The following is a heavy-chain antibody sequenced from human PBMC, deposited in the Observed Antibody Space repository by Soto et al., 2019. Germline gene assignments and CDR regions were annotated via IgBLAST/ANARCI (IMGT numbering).Heavy chain of an antibody. CDR1: GFTFSDYY. CDR2: ISSSGSTI. J-gene: IGHJ4*02. CDR3: ARASWFGEKLSDY. V-gene: IGHV3-11*01. D-gene: IGHD3-10*01. Sequence: GGSLRLSCAASGFTFSDYYMSWIRQAPGKGLEWVSYISSSGSTIYYADSVKGRFTISRDNAKNSLYLQMNSLRAEDTAVYYCARASWFGEKLSDYWGQGTLVTVSS.